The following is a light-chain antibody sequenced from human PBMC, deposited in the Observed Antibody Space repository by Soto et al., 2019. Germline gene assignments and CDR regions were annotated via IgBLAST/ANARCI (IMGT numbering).Light chain of an antibody. Sequence: QSALAQPASVSGSPGQSITISCTGTSNDVGSYDLVSWYQHHPGKTPKLMIYEVHKRPSGVSNRFSGSKSGNTASLTISGLQTEDEADYYCCSFADTFTYVFGTGTKVTV. CDR2: EVH. CDR1: SNDVGSYDL. J-gene: IGLJ1*01. V-gene: IGLV2-23*02. CDR3: CSFADTFTYV.